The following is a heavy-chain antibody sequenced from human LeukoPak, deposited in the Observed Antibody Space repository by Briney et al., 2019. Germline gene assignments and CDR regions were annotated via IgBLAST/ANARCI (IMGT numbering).Heavy chain of an antibody. CDR3: AIRKSGNAIDY. V-gene: IGHV3-66*01. CDR1: GFTFSSYG. J-gene: IGHJ4*02. Sequence: GRSLRLSCAASGFTFSSYGMHWVRQAPGKGLEWVAVIYSGGSTNYADSVKGRFTISRDNSKNTLYLLMNSLRAEDTAVYYCAIRKSGNAIDYWGQGTLVTVSS. CDR2: IYSGGST. D-gene: IGHD5-12*01.